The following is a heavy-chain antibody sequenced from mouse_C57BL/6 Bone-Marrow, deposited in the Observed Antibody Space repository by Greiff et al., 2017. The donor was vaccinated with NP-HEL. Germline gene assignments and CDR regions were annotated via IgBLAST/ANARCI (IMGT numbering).Heavy chain of an antibody. CDR2: INYDGSST. J-gene: IGHJ2*01. CDR3: ARDGYGGGYYFDY. Sequence: EVMLVESEGGLVQPGSSMKLSCTASGFTFSDYYMAWVRQVPEKGLEWVANINYDGSSTYYLDSLKSRFIISRDNAKNILYLQMSSLKSEDTATYYCARDGYGGGYYFDYWGQGTTLTVSS. V-gene: IGHV5-16*01. CDR1: GFTFSDYY. D-gene: IGHD2-2*01.